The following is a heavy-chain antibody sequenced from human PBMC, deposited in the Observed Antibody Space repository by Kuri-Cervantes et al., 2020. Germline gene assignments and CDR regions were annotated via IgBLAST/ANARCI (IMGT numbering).Heavy chain of an antibody. V-gene: IGHV3-30*02. CDR3: AKVLAVAGGGELDY. CDR1: GFTFSSYG. CDR2: IWYDGSNK. J-gene: IGHJ4*02. D-gene: IGHD6-19*01. Sequence: GGSLRLPCAASGFTFSSYGMHWVRQAPGKGLEWVAVIWYDGSNKYYADSVKGRFTISRDNSKNTLYLQMHSLRAEDTAVYYCAKVLAVAGGGELDYWGQGTLVTVSS.